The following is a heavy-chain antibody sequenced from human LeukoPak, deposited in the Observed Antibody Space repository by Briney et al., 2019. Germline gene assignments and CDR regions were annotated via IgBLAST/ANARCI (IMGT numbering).Heavy chain of an antibody. CDR3: AKEVIAAGGNLEY. Sequence: GRSLRLSCAASGFTSSNYVMHWGRQAPGKGLEWVAVISNDGNNKYYADSVRGRFTISRDNSKNTLYVQMNSLRAEDTAVYYCAKEVIAAGGNLEYWGQGTLVTVSS. CDR1: GFTSSNYV. J-gene: IGHJ4*02. CDR2: ISNDGNNK. V-gene: IGHV3-30*18. D-gene: IGHD6-13*01.